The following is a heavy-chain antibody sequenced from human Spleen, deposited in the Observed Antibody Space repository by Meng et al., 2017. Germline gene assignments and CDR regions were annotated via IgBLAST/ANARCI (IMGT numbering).Heavy chain of an antibody. CDR1: GGSFSGYY. D-gene: IGHD3-16*02. CDR2: INHSGST. Sequence: ESLKISCAVYGGSFSGYYWSWIRQPPGKGLEWIGEINHSGSTNYNPSLKSRVTISVDTSKNQFSLKLSSVTAADTAVYYCARVRDYVWGSYRYYYYYGMDVWGQGTTVTVSS. J-gene: IGHJ6*02. CDR3: ARVRDYVWGSYRYYYYYGMDV. V-gene: IGHV4-34*01.